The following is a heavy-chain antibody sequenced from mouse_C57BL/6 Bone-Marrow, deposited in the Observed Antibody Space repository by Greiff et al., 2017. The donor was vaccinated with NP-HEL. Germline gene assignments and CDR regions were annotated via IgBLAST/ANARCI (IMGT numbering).Heavy chain of an antibody. CDR1: GFSFNTYA. Sequence: DVMLVESGGGLVQPKGSLKLSCAASGFSFNTYAMNWVRQAPGKGLEWVARIRSKSNNYATYYADSVKDRFTISRDDSESMLYLQMNNLKTEDTAMYYCVRHGITTVDFDYWGQGTTLTVSS. V-gene: IGHV10-1*01. J-gene: IGHJ2*01. CDR3: VRHGITTVDFDY. CDR2: IRSKSNNYAT. D-gene: IGHD1-1*01.